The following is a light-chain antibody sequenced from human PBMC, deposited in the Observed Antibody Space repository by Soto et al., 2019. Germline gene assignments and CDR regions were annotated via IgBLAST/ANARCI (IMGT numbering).Light chain of an antibody. CDR1: QGISSY. CDR2: AAS. CDR3: QQFKSYPLT. J-gene: IGKJ4*01. V-gene: IGKV1-9*01. Sequence: IPSTQSPSSLSTSVRDRVTITCRASQGISSYLAWYQQKPGKAPKLLIYAASTLQSGVPSRFSGSGSGTDFTLTISSLQPEDFATYYCQQFKSYPLTFGGGTKVDIK.